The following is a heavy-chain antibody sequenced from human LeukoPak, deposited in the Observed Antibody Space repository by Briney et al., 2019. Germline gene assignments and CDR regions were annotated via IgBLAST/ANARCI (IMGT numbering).Heavy chain of an antibody. Sequence: ASETLSLTCTVSGYSISSGYYWGWIRQPPGKGLEWIGYIYYSGSTNYNPSLKSRVTISVDTSKNQFSLKLSSVTAADTAVYYCARKRWQLVGVGDYYYYMDVWGKGTTVTVSS. CDR3: ARKRWQLVGVGDYYYYMDV. D-gene: IGHD6-6*01. CDR1: GYSISSGYY. V-gene: IGHV4-61*05. J-gene: IGHJ6*03. CDR2: IYYSGST.